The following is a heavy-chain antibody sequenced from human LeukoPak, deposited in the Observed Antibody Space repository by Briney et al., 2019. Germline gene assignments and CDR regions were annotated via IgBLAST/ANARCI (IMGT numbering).Heavy chain of an antibody. CDR1: GGSISSSSYY. J-gene: IGHJ6*03. CDR2: IYYSGST. V-gene: IGHV4-39*01. Sequence: SETLSLTCTVSGGSISSSSYYWGWIRQPPGKGLEWIGSIYYSGSTYYNPSLKSRVTISVDTSKNQFSLKLSSVTATDTAVYYCASEPYSNYDYYYYMDVWGKGTTVTVSS. CDR3: ASEPYSNYDYYYYMDV. D-gene: IGHD4-11*01.